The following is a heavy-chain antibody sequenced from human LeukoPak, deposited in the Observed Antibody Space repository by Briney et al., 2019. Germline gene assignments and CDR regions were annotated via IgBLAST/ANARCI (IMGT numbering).Heavy chain of an antibody. V-gene: IGHV4-39*07. CDR2: IYYSGST. CDR3: ARGTPMDV. CDR1: GGSISSSSYY. Sequence: SETLSLTCTVSGGSISSSSYYWGWIRQPPGKGLEWIGSIYYSGSTYYNPSLKSRVTISVDTSKNQFSLKLSSVTAADTAVYYCARGTPMDVWGKGTTVTVSS. J-gene: IGHJ6*03. D-gene: IGHD1-1*01.